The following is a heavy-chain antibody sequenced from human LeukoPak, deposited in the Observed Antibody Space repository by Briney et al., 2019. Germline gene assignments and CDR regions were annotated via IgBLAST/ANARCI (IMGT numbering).Heavy chain of an antibody. CDR1: GFTFSSYA. D-gene: IGHD5-24*01. J-gene: IGHJ4*02. Sequence: GGSLRLSCAASGFTFSSYAIHWVRQAPGKGLEWVAVISYDGSNKYYADSVKGRFTISRDNSKNTLYLQMNSLRAEDTAVYCCARSEEMATFDYWGQGTLVTVSS. CDR2: ISYDGSNK. V-gene: IGHV3-30*14. CDR3: ARSEEMATFDY.